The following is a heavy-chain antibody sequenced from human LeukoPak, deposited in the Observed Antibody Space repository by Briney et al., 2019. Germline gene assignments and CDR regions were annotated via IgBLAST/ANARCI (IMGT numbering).Heavy chain of an antibody. V-gene: IGHV4-34*01. CDR1: GGSFSGYY. CDR3: ARRLAVARWFDP. D-gene: IGHD6-19*01. J-gene: IGHJ5*02. Sequence: SETLSLTCAVYGGSFSGYYWSWIRQPPGKGLEWIGEINHSGSTNYNPSLKSRVTISVDTSKNQFSLKLSSVTAADTAVYYCARRLAVARWFDPWGQGTLVTVSS. CDR2: INHSGST.